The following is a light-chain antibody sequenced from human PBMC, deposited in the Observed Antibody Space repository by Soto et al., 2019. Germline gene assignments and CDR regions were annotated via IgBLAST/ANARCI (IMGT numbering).Light chain of an antibody. CDR3: QQYVMSPPSWT. J-gene: IGKJ1*01. CDR2: DAS. V-gene: IGKV3-20*01. Sequence: ETVLTQSPGTLSLSPGERATLSCRASQSVSSSYLAWYQQKPGQAPRLLIYDASSRATGIPDRFSGSGSGPDLTLTIIRLEPEDFAVYYCQQYVMSPPSWTFGQGTKVEIK. CDR1: QSVSSSY.